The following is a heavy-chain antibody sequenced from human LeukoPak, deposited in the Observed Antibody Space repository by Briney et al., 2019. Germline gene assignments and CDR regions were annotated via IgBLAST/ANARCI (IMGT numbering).Heavy chain of an antibody. Sequence: SETLSLTCTVSGGSISSSSYYWGWIRQPPGKGLEWIGSIYYSGSTYYNPSLKSRVTISVDTSKNQFSLKLSSVTAADTAVYYCARVVGSSSWYGDYWGQGTLVTVSS. V-gene: IGHV4-39*07. CDR1: GGSISSSSYY. CDR3: ARVVGSSSWYGDY. J-gene: IGHJ4*02. D-gene: IGHD6-13*01. CDR2: IYYSGST.